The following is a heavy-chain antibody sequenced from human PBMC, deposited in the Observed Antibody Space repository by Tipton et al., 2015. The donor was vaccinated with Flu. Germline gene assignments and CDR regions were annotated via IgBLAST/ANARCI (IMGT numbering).Heavy chain of an antibody. D-gene: IGHD2-15*01. CDR1: GGSISSSSYY. Sequence: LRLSCTVSGGSISSSSYYWGWIRQPPGKGLEWIGSIYYSGSTYYNPSLKSRVTISVDTSKNQFSLKLSSVTAADTAVYYCAIPRYCSGGSCYTQIDYWGQGTLVTVPS. J-gene: IGHJ4*02. CDR3: AIPRYCSGGSCYTQIDY. CDR2: IYYSGST. V-gene: IGHV4-39*07.